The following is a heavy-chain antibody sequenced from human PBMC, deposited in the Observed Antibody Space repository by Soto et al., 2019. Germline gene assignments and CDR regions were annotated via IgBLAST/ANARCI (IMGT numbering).Heavy chain of an antibody. CDR1: GGSISSGGYS. D-gene: IGHD1-1*01. J-gene: IGHJ4*02. Sequence: PSETLSLTCAVSGGSISSGGYSWSWIRQPPGKGLEWIGYIYHSGSTYYNPSLKSRVTISVDRSKNQFSLKLSSVTAADTAVYYCARGGGQNWNDFDYRGQGTLVTVSS. V-gene: IGHV4-30-2*01. CDR2: IYHSGST. CDR3: ARGGGQNWNDFDY.